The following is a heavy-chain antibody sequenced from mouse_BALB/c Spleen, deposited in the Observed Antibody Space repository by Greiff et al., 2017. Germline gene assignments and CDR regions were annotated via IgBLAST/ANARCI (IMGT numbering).Heavy chain of an antibody. V-gene: IGHV5-12-1*01. CDR1: GFAFSSYD. D-gene: IGHD1-1*02. J-gene: IGHJ4*01. CDR2: ISSGGGST. Sequence: EVMLVESGGGLVKPGGSLKLSCAASGFAFSSYDMSWVRQTPEKRLEWVAYISSGGGSTYYPDTVKGRFTISRDNAKNTLYLQMSSLKSEDTAMYYCARLWPYAMDYWGQGTSVTVSS. CDR3: ARLWPYAMDY.